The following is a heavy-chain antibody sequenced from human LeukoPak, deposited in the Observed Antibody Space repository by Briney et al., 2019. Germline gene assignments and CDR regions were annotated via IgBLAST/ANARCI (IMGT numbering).Heavy chain of an antibody. CDR1: GFTFSTYN. J-gene: IGHJ4*02. CDR2: IASSSSII. CDR3: ARVGYTYGYGYFDY. Sequence: GGSLRLSCAASGFTFSTYNMKWVRQAPGKGLEWVSYIASSSSIIYYADSVKGRFTISRDNAKNSLYLQMNSLRAEDTAVYYCARVGYTYGYGYFDYWGQGTMVTVSS. D-gene: IGHD5-18*01. V-gene: IGHV3-48*01.